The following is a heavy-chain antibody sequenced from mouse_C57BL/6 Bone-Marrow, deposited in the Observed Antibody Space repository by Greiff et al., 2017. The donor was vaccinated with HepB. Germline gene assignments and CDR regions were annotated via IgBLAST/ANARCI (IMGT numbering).Heavy chain of an antibody. CDR1: GYTFTDYY. CDR2: INPNNGGT. D-gene: IGHD4-1*01. J-gene: IGHJ3*01. CDR3: ARSRVNWDPAWFAY. Sequence: EVQLQQSGPELVKPGASVKISCKASGYTFTDYYMNWVKQSHGKSLEWIGDINPNNGGTSYNQKFKGKATLTVDKSSSTAYMELRSLTSEDSAVYYCARSRVNWDPAWFAYWGQGTLVTVSA. V-gene: IGHV1-26*01.